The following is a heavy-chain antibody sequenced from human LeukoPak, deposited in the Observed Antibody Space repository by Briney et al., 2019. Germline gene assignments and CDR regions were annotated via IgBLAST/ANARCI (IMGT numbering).Heavy chain of an antibody. D-gene: IGHD2-15*01. V-gene: IGHV5-51*01. CDR3: ARAYGYCSVGSCYYYGMDV. CDR2: IHPGDSDT. CDR1: GYSFTTHW. J-gene: IGHJ6*02. Sequence: GESLKISCKGSGYSFTTHWIAWVRQMPGRGLEWMGIIHPGDSDTRYSPSLQGQVTISADKSISTAYLQWSSLKASDTAMYYCARAYGYCSVGSCYYYGMDVWGQGTTVTVSS.